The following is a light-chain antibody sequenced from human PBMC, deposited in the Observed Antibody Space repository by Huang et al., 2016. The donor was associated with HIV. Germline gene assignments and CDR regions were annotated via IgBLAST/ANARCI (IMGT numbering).Light chain of an antibody. V-gene: IGKV1-5*03. CDR1: QTINTW. CDR2: KAS. J-gene: IGKJ1*01. CDR3: QQYINYPWT. Sequence: DIQMTQSPSGLSASVGDRVTVTCRSSQTINTWLAWYQQKPGRSPKLLVYKASTLESGGPSRFSGSGSGTQFTLTVSGLQPDDVATYVCQQYINYPWTFGQGTTVEIK.